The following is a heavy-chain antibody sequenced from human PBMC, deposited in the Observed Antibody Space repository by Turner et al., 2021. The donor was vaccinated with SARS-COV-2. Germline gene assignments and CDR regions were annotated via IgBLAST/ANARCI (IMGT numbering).Heavy chain of an antibody. D-gene: IGHD2-2*02. J-gene: IGHJ6*02. V-gene: IGHV1-24*01. CDR2: FDPEDGET. CDR1: GYTLTEFS. CDR3: ATVPVVPAAIGYYYYYGMDV. Sequence: QVQLVQSGAEVNKPGASVKVSCKGSGYTLTEFSMHWVRQAPGKGLEWMGAFDPEDGETSYAKKFQGRVSMTEDTSTDTAYMELSSLRSEDTAVYYCATVPVVPAAIGYYYYYGMDVWGQGTTVTVSS.